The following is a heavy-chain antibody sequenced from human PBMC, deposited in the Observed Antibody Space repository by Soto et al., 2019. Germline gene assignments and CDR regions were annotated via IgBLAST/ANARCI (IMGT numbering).Heavy chain of an antibody. CDR2: ISASGRDI. D-gene: IGHD6-19*01. Sequence: GGSLRLSCAASGFPFSNFAISWVRQAPGRGLEWVSGISASGRDIHYANSVKDRFNVSRENSKNTLYLQMNSLRAEDTAIYYCAKGKTSGWYYFDYWGQGALVTVSS. V-gene: IGHV3-23*01. CDR3: AKGKTSGWYYFDY. J-gene: IGHJ4*02. CDR1: GFPFSNFA.